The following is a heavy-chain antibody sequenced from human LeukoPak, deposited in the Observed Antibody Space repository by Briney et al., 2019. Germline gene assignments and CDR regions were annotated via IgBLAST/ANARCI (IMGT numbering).Heavy chain of an antibody. CDR2: IYHSGST. CDR3: ARGSYYDYVWGSYRYTPFDY. Sequence: SETLSLTCTVSGYSISSGYYWGWIRQPPGKGLEWIGSIYHSGSTYYNPSLKSRVTISVDTSKNQFSLKLSSVTAADTAVYYCARGSYYDYVWGSYRYTPFDYWGQGTLVTVSS. V-gene: IGHV4-38-2*02. D-gene: IGHD3-16*02. J-gene: IGHJ4*02. CDR1: GYSISSGYY.